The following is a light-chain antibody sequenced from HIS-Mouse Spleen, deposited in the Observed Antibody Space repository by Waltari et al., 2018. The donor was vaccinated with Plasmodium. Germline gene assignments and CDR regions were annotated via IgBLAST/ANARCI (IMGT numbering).Light chain of an antibody. J-gene: IGLJ3*02. CDR1: TRYVGLYYL. CDR3: CSYAGSSTFV. CDR2: EGS. Sequence: QSALTQPAPVSGSPGQSITISCTGTTRYVGLYYLVSCSQQHPGKAPRLMIYEGSKRPSGVSNRFSGSKSGNTASLTISGLQAEDEADYYCCSYAGSSTFVFGGGTKLTVL. V-gene: IGLV2-23*03.